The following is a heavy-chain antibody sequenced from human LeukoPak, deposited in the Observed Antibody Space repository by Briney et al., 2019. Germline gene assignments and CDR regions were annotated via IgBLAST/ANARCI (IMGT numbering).Heavy chain of an antibody. CDR3: AREGGSGSYSYHFEF. Sequence: ASVKVSCKASGCTFISYYMHWVRRAPGQGLEWMGIIKPSGGSASYAQKFQGRVTMTRDTSTSTVYMELSSLRSEDTAVYYCAREGGSGSYSYHFEFWGQGAPLTVSS. J-gene: IGHJ4*02. V-gene: IGHV1-46*01. D-gene: IGHD1-26*01. CDR2: IKPSGGSA. CDR1: GCTFISYY.